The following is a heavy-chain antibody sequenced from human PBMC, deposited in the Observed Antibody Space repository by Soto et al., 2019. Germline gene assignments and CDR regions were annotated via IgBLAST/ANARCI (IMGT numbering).Heavy chain of an antibody. Sequence: ASVKVSCKASGYTFTGYYMRWVRQAPGQGLEWMGWINPNSGGTNYAQKFQGRVTMTRDTSISTAYMELSRLRSDDTAVYYCARVVYYYDSSGNWFDPWGQGTLVTVSS. V-gene: IGHV1-2*02. D-gene: IGHD3-22*01. CDR1: GYTFTGYY. CDR2: INPNSGGT. J-gene: IGHJ5*02. CDR3: ARVVYYYDSSGNWFDP.